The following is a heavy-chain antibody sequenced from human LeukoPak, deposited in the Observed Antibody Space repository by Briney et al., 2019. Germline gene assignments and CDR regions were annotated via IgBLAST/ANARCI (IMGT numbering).Heavy chain of an antibody. V-gene: IGHV3-9*01. CDR3: AKDTGSGWYEYFDY. J-gene: IGHJ4*02. CDR1: GFTFDDYA. D-gene: IGHD6-19*01. Sequence: GGSLRLSCAASGFTFDDYAMHWVRHAPGKGLEWVSGISWNSGSIGYADSVKGRFTISRDNAKNSLYLQMNSLRAEDTALYYCAKDTGSGWYEYFDYWGQGTLVTVSS. CDR2: ISWNSGSI.